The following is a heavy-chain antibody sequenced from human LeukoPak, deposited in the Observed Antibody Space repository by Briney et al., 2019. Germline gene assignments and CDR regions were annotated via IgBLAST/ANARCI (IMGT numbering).Heavy chain of an antibody. J-gene: IGHJ4*02. Sequence: GESLKISCKGSGYSFTSYWIGWVRQMPGKGLEWMGIIYPGDSDNRYSPSFQGQVTISADKSIRTAYLQWSSLKASDTAMYYCARHGCLEWLGPPPGDYWGQGTLVTVSS. D-gene: IGHD3-3*01. CDR3: ARHGCLEWLGPPPGDY. CDR1: GYSFTSYW. CDR2: IYPGDSDN. V-gene: IGHV5-51*01.